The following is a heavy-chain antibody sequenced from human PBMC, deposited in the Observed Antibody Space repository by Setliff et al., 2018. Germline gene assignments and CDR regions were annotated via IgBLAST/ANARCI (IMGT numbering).Heavy chain of an antibody. Sequence: PGGSLRLSCAASGFTFSAHYMDWLRQAPGKGLEWVGRIKSKTDDGTTDYAAPVKGRFTISRDDSKNTLYLQMNSLRTEDTAVYYCARGTYEVSAGDYWGQGTLVTVSS. CDR1: GFTFSAHY. D-gene: IGHD3-3*01. CDR2: IKSKTDDGTT. CDR3: ARGTYEVSAGDY. J-gene: IGHJ4*02. V-gene: IGHV3-15*01.